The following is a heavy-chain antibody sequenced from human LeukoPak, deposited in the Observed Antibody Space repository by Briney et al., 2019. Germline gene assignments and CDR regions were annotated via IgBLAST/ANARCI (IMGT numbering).Heavy chain of an antibody. CDR1: GYTFTSYD. V-gene: IGHV1-8*03. J-gene: IGHJ6*03. CDR3: ARGREDWNVFNYYYMDV. CDR2: MNPNSGNT. Sequence: GASVKVSCKASGYTFTSYDINWVRQATGQGLEWRGWMNPNSGNTGYAQKFQGRVTITRNTSISTAYMELSSLRSEDTAVYYCARGREDWNVFNYYYMDVWGKGTTVTVSS. D-gene: IGHD1-1*01.